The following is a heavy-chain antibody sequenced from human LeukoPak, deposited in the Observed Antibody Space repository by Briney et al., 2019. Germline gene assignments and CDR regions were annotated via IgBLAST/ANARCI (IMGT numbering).Heavy chain of an antibody. CDR2: INHSGST. CDR3: ARSSDEQQLVRRYFDY. V-gene: IGHV4-34*01. CDR1: VSSSY. D-gene: IGHD6-13*01. J-gene: IGHJ4*02. Sequence: VSSSYMSWVRQAPGKGLEWIGEINHSGSTNYNPSLKSRVTISVDTFKNQFSLKLSSVTAADTAVYYCARSSDEQQLVRRYFDYWGQGTLVTVSS.